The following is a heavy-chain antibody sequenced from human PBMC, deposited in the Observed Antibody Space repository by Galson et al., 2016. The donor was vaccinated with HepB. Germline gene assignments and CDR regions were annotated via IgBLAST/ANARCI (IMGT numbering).Heavy chain of an antibody. J-gene: IGHJ4*02. CDR1: GFTFSNAW. CDR3: TSLSYDFWSAYYYCDY. V-gene: IGHV3-15*01. CDR2: IKSKTDGGTT. D-gene: IGHD3-3*01. Sequence: SLRLSCAASGFTFSNAWMSWVRQAPGKGLEWVGRIKSKTDGGTTDYAAPMKGRFTISRDDSKNTLYLQMNSLKTEDAAVYYCTSLSYDFWSAYYYCDYWGQGTQVPVSS.